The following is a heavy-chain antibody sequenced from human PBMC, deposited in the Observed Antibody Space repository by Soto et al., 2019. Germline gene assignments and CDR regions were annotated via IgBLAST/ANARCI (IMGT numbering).Heavy chain of an antibody. V-gene: IGHV1-69*04. Sequence: SVKVSCKAPGGTFSSYTISWVRQAPGQGLEWTGRIIPILGIANYAQKLQGRVTITADKSTSTAYMELSSLRSEDTAVYYCARDLIAYYYDSSGYPENDAFDIWGQGTMVTVSS. CDR1: GGTFSSYT. CDR2: IIPILGIA. CDR3: ARDLIAYYYDSSGYPENDAFDI. J-gene: IGHJ3*02. D-gene: IGHD3-22*01.